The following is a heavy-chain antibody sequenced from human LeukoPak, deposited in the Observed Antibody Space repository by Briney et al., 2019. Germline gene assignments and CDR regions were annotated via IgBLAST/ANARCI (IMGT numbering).Heavy chain of an antibody. V-gene: IGHV1-24*01. Sequence: GASVKVSCKVSGYTLTELSMHWVRQAPGKGLEWMGGFDPEDGETIYAQKFQGRVTMTEDTSTDTAYMELSSLRSEDTAVYYCARSGSQWPQSPFGFDYWGQGTLVTVSS. CDR1: GYTLTELS. J-gene: IGHJ4*02. CDR2: FDPEDGET. CDR3: ARSGSQWPQSPFGFDY. D-gene: IGHD6-19*01.